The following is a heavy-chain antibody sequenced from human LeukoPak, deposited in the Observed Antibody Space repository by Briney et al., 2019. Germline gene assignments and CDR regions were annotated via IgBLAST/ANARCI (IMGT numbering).Heavy chain of an antibody. Sequence: GGSLRLSCAASGFTFSSYAMHWVRQAPGKGLEWVAVISYDGSNKYYADSVKGRFTISRDNSKNTLYLQMNSLRAEDTAVYYCARDGWGWFGELSYLDYWGQGTLVTVSS. CDR2: ISYDGSNK. D-gene: IGHD3-10*01. CDR3: ARDGWGWFGELSYLDY. J-gene: IGHJ4*02. V-gene: IGHV3-30-3*01. CDR1: GFTFSSYA.